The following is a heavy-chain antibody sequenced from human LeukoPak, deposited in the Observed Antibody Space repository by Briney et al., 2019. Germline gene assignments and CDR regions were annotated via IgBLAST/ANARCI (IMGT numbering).Heavy chain of an antibody. Sequence: GGSLRLSCAASGFTLSNYWMNWVRQVPGKGLDWVANINPDGSGKRYVDSVKGRFTIARDNADNSLSLQRNSLRAEDTAVYYCASWGAGGNSWGQGTLVTVSS. J-gene: IGHJ4*02. D-gene: IGHD3-16*01. CDR2: INPDGSGK. V-gene: IGHV3-7*01. CDR3: ASWGAGGNS. CDR1: GFTLSNYW.